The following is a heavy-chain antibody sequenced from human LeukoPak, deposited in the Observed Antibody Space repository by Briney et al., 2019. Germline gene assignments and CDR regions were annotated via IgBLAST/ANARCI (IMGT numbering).Heavy chain of an antibody. CDR1: GFTFSSYA. J-gene: IGHJ4*02. CDR2: ISSSSSTI. Sequence: GRSLRLSCAASGFTFSSYAMHWVRQAPGKGLEWVSYISSSSSTIYYADSVKGRFTISRDNAKNSLYLQMNSLRVEDTAFYYCAKDNRRHYTSGPNPDSLHWGQGALVTVSS. V-gene: IGHV3-48*01. CDR3: AKDNRRHYTSGPNPDSLH. D-gene: IGHD6-19*01.